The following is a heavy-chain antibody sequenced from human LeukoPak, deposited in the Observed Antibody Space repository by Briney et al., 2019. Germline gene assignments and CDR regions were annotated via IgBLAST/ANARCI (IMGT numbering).Heavy chain of an antibody. CDR1: GYSISSGYY. CDR3: ARGPYSGSYYVVSPIDY. J-gene: IGHJ4*02. Sequence: SETLSLTCTVSGYSISSGYYWGWIRQPPGKGLEWIGSIYHSGSTYYNPSLKSRVTTSVDTSKNQFSLKLSSVTAADTAVYYCARGPYSGSYYVVSPIDYWGQGTLVTVSS. V-gene: IGHV4-38-2*02. CDR2: IYHSGST. D-gene: IGHD1-26*01.